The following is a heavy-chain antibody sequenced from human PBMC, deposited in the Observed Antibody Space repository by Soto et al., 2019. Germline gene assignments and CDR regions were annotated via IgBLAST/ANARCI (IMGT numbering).Heavy chain of an antibody. CDR2: IIPISDTT. CDR1: GGTFSSYA. CDR3: ARSQGSSTSLEIYYYYYYGMDV. Sequence: QVQLVQSGAEVKKPGSSVKVSCKASGGTFSSYAISWVRQAPGQGLEWMGGIIPISDTTNYAQKFQGRVTITADESTSTDYMELSSLRSEDTAVYYCARSQGSSTSLEIYYYYYYGMDVWGQGPTVTVSS. J-gene: IGHJ6*02. D-gene: IGHD2-2*01. V-gene: IGHV1-69*01.